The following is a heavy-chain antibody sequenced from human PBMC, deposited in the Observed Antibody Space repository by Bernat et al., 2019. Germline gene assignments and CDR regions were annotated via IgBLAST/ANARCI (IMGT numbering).Heavy chain of an antibody. CDR3: ARDFWGRRGYFDAFDM. J-gene: IGHJ3*02. V-gene: IGHV3-21*01. CDR2: ITSSSTYI. D-gene: IGHD3-16*01. Sequence: EVQLLESGGGLVQPGGSLRLSCAASGFTFSSYAMSWVRQAPGKGLEWVSSITSSSTYIYYADSVRGRFTISRDNAKNSLYLQMNSLRAEDTAVYYCARDFWGRRGYFDAFDMWGQGTMVTVSS. CDR1: GFTFSSYA.